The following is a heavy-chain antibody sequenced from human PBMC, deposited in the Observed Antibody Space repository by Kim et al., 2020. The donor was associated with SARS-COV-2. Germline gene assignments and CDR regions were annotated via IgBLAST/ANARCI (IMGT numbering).Heavy chain of an antibody. CDR1: GGSISNYY. CDR3: AREGSDWRAFDY. CDR2: IHSSGST. J-gene: IGHJ4*02. V-gene: IGHV4-4*07. Sequence: SETLSLICNVSGGSISNYYWSWIRQPAGRGLEWIGRIHSSGSTNYNPPLKSPLTMSIDTSRNQFSLELSSVTAADTAMYYCAREGSDWRAFDYWGQGTLVTVSS. D-gene: IGHD6-19*01.